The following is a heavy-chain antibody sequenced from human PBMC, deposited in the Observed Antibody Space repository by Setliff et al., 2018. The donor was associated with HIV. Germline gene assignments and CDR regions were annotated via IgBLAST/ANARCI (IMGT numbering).Heavy chain of an antibody. CDR3: AREDTTGYYSLSAFDI. V-gene: IGHV4-59*12. Sequence: SETLSLTCTVSGGSISPYYWSWIRQPPGKGLEWIAWISDSGTTNYNPSLKSRVTLSVDTSKNQFSLKLKSVTAADTAVYYCAREDTTGYYSLSAFDIWGQGTMVTVSS. D-gene: IGHD3-22*01. CDR2: ISDSGTT. J-gene: IGHJ3*02. CDR1: GGSISPYY.